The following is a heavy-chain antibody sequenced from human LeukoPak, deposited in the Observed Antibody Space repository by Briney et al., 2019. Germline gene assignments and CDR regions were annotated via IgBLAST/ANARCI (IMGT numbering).Heavy chain of an antibody. CDR3: ARSASIAAAGYVDY. CDR2: IYYSGST. Sequence: SETLSLTCTVSGGSISSYYRSWIRQPPGKGLEWIGYIYYSGSTNYNPSLKSRVTISVDTSKNQFSLKLSSVTAADTAVYYCARSASIAAAGYVDYWGQGTLVTVSS. J-gene: IGHJ4*02. CDR1: GGSISSYY. V-gene: IGHV4-59*08. D-gene: IGHD6-13*01.